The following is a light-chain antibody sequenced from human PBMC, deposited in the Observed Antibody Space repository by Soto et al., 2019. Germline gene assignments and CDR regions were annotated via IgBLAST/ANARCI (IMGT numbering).Light chain of an antibody. Sequence: QSALAQPPSVSGAPGQSVTISCTGTSTDFVSYNRVSWYQQPPGTAPKLIIYEASNRPSGVPDRFSGSKSGNTASLTISGLQAADEADYYCSSYTSSSTLLYVFGTGTKVTVL. CDR3: SSYTSSSTLLYV. J-gene: IGLJ1*01. V-gene: IGLV2-18*02. CDR2: EAS. CDR1: STDFVSYNR.